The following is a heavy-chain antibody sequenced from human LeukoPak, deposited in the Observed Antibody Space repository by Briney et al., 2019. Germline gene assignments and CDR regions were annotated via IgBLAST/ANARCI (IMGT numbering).Heavy chain of an antibody. CDR2: IWYDGSNR. J-gene: IGHJ4*02. CDR1: GFTFSSYG. V-gene: IGHV3-33*01. CDR3: ARNWGDHFYWLHDY. D-gene: IGHD3-9*01. Sequence: QPGGSLRLSCAASGFTFSSYGMHWVRQAPGRGLEWVAIIWYDGSNRYYADSVKGRFTISRDNSKNTLYLQMNSLRAEDTAVYYCARNWGDHFYWLHDYWGQGTLVSVCS.